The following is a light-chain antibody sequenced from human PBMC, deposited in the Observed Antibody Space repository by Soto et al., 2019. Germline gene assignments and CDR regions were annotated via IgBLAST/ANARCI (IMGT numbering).Light chain of an antibody. J-gene: IGKJ2*01. CDR2: DAS. Sequence: EIVLTQSPATLSLSPGERATLSCRASQSVSSYLAWYQQKPGQAPRGLIYDASYRATGIPARFSGSGSGTDFTLTISSLEPEDFAVYYCQQRSNWPYTFGQGNKLEIK. CDR1: QSVSSY. V-gene: IGKV3-11*01. CDR3: QQRSNWPYT.